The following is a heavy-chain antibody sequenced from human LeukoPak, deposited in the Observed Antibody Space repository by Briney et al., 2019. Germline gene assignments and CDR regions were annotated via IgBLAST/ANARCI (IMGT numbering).Heavy chain of an antibody. CDR1: GFTFSSYA. V-gene: IGHV3-23*01. J-gene: IGHJ4*02. Sequence: GGSLRLSCAASGFTFSSYAMSWVRQAPGRGLEWVSAISGSGGSTYYADSVKGRFTISRDNSKNTLYLQMNSLRAEDTAVYYCGYSSSWYAFDYWGQGTLVTVSS. CDR3: GYSSSWYAFDY. D-gene: IGHD6-13*01. CDR2: ISGSGGST.